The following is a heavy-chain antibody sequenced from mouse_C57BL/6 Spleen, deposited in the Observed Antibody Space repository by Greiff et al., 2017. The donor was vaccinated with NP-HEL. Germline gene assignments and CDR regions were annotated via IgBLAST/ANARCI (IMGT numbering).Heavy chain of an antibody. D-gene: IGHD2-3*01. CDR1: GYTFTSYW. J-gene: IGHJ4*01. CDR3: ARRRVYDGYPHYYAMDY. CDR2: IDPSDSYT. Sequence: QVQLQQPGAELVMPGASVKLSCKASGYTFTSYWMHWVKQRPGQGLEWIGEIDPSDSYTNYNQKFKGKSTLTVDKSSSTAYMQLSSLTSEDSAVYYCARRRVYDGYPHYYAMDYWGQGTSVTVSS. V-gene: IGHV1-69*01.